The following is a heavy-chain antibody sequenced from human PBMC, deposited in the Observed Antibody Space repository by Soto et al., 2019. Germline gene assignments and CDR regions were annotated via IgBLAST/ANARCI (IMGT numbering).Heavy chain of an antibody. V-gene: IGHV4-59*01. D-gene: IGHD2-21*02. CDR2: IYYSGST. J-gene: IGHJ6*02. Sequence: SETLSLTCTVSGGSISSYYWSGIRQPPGKGLEWIGYIYYSGSTNYNPSRKSRVTISVDTSKNQFSLKLSSVTAADTAVYYCAREGVTRNYYYYGMDVWGQGTTVTVSS. CDR3: AREGVTRNYYYYGMDV. CDR1: GGSISSYY.